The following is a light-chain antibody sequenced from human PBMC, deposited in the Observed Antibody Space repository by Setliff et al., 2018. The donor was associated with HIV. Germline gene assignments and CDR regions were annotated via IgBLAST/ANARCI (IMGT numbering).Light chain of an antibody. CDR3: FSYAGSVYV. CDR1: RSDIGAYNY. CDR2: DVT. J-gene: IGLJ1*01. V-gene: IGLV2-11*01. Sequence: QSALTQPRSVSGSPGQSVAISCTGTRSDIGAYNYVSWYQQHPGKVPKLIISDVTKRPSGVPDRFSGSKSGNTASLIISGLHTEDEADYYCFSYAGSVYVFGTGTKVTV.